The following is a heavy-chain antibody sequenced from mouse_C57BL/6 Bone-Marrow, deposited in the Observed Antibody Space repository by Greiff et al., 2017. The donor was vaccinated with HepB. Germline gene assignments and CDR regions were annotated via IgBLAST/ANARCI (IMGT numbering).Heavy chain of an antibody. Sequence: EVQLQQSGAELVRPGASVKLSCTASGFNIKDDYMLWVKQRPEQGLEWIGWIDPENGDTEYASKFQGKATITADTSSNTAYLQLSSLTSEDTAVYYCTTTYGNSDYYYAMDYWGQGTSVTVSS. CDR3: TTTYGNSDYYYAMDY. J-gene: IGHJ4*01. D-gene: IGHD2-1*01. CDR1: GFNIKDDY. CDR2: IDPENGDT. V-gene: IGHV14-4*01.